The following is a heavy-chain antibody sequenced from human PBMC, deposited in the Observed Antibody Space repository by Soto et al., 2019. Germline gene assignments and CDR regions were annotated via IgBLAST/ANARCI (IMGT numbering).Heavy chain of an antibody. CDR1: GFPFSSCG. CDR3: AKVLGIRWHQYSSDY. V-gene: IGHV3-30*18. Sequence: SLSLSWAASGFPFSSCGRHWVHQAPGKGLERVAVISYDGSNKYYADSVKGRFTISRDNSKNTLYLQMNSLRAEDTAVYYCAKVLGIRWHQYSSDYRDQGPLVTVS. CDR2: ISYDGSNK. J-gene: IGHJ4*02. D-gene: IGHD4-17*01.